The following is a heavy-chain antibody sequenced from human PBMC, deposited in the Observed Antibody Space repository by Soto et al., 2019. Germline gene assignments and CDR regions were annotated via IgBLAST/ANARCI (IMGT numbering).Heavy chain of an antibody. Sequence: GGSLRLSCAASGFTFSSYAMHWVRQAPGKGLEWVAVISYDGSNKYYADSVKGRFTISRDNSKNTLYLQMNSLRAEDTAVYYCARVSFAGSGPQNYWGQGTLVTVSS. CDR3: ARVSFAGSGPQNY. V-gene: IGHV3-30-3*01. CDR1: GFTFSSYA. D-gene: IGHD3-10*01. CDR2: ISYDGSNK. J-gene: IGHJ4*02.